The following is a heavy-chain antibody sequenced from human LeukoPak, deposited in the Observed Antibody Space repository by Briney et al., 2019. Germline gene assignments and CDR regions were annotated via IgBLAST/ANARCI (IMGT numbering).Heavy chain of an antibody. D-gene: IGHD5-18*01. Sequence: SGTLSLTSTISGGSISSYYWSWIRQSPGKRLEWMGHIYYSGTTNYSPSLKRRVTISLDTSKNQFTLELRSPTAADTAMYYCSRERGDTAAPDAFDIWGQGTLVTVSS. CDR1: GGSISSYY. CDR3: SRERGDTAAPDAFDI. J-gene: IGHJ3*02. CDR2: IYYSGTT. V-gene: IGHV4-59*01.